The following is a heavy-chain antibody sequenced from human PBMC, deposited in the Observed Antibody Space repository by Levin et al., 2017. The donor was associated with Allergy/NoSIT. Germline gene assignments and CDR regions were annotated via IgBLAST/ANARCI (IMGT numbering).Heavy chain of an antibody. J-gene: IGHJ4*02. CDR1: GFTFSSYG. CDR2: IWYDGSNK. CDR3: ARGVTMVRGVIINPFDY. D-gene: IGHD3-10*01. Sequence: GESLKISCAASGFTFSSYGMHWVRQAPGKGLEWVAVIWYDGSNKYYADSVKGRFTISRDNSKNTLYLQMNSLRAEDTAVYYCARGVTMVRGVIINPFDYWGQGTLVTVSS. V-gene: IGHV3-33*01.